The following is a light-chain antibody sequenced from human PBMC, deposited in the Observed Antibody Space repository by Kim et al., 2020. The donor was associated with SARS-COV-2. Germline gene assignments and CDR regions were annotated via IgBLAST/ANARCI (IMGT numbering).Light chain of an antibody. Sequence: GQSVTLPCSVTRSDIGADNYVSWYKQNPGQAPKVLIYGVSTRPSGVPDRFSGSKSGNTASLTVSGLQADDEADYYCCSYAGTNNVLFGGGTQLTVL. V-gene: IGLV2-8*01. J-gene: IGLJ2*01. CDR2: GVS. CDR3: CSYAGTNNVL. CDR1: RSDIGADNY.